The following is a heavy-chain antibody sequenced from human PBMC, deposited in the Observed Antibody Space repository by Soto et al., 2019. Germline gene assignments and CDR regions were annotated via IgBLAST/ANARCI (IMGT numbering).Heavy chain of an antibody. CDR2: IYSSGSA. V-gene: IGHV4-39*02. CDR3: ARESIVVVPYGMDV. CDR1: VCSIRSFS. Sequence: TSETLFPTRPVSVCSIRSFSLGWVRPPPGKGLEWIGSIYSSGSAYYNPSLKSRVTISVDTSKNQFSLKLSSVTAADTAVYYCARESIVVVPYGMDVWGQGTTVTVSS. D-gene: IGHD2-2*01. J-gene: IGHJ6*02.